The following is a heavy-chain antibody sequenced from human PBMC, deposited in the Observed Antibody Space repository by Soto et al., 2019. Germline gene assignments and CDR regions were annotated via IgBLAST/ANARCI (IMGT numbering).Heavy chain of an antibody. Sequence: PSETLSLTCTVSGGSVSSGSYYWSWIRQPPGKGLEWIGYIYYSGSTNYNPSLKSRVTISVDTSKNQFSLKLSSVTAADTAVYYCAREAGYSYGQNWFDPWGQGTLVTVSS. CDR2: IYYSGST. V-gene: IGHV4-61*01. CDR1: GGSVSSGSYY. D-gene: IGHD5-18*01. J-gene: IGHJ5*02. CDR3: AREAGYSYGQNWFDP.